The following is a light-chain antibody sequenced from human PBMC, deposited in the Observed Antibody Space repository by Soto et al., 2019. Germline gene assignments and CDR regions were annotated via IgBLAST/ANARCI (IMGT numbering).Light chain of an antibody. V-gene: IGKV1-5*01. CDR3: QQYNSHPIT. J-gene: IGKJ5*01. CDR1: QSISSW. CDR2: SAS. Sequence: DIPMTQSPSTLSASVGDRVTITCRASQSISSWLAWYQQKPGKAPKLLIYSASNLQSGVPSRFSGSGSGKDFTLTISILQPEDFATYCCQQYNSHPITFGQGTRLEIK.